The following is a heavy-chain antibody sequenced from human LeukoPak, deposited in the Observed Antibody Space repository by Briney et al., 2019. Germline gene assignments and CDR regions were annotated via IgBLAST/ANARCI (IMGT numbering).Heavy chain of an antibody. D-gene: IGHD1-7*01. V-gene: IGHV4-39*01. CDR1: GGSLSSSSYC. J-gene: IGHJ4*02. Sequence: SETPSLTCTVAGGSLSSSSYCWGWIRHPPGKGLEWIGSIYYSGSTYYNPSLKSRITIYVDPSKHQFSLKLGSVTAADTAVYYCARPAVAGTTIDYWGQGTLVTVS. CDR2: IYYSGST. CDR3: ARPAVAGTTIDY.